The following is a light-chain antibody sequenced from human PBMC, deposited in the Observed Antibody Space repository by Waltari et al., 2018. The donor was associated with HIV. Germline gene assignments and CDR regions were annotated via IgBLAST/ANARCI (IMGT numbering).Light chain of an antibody. CDR2: RNN. J-gene: IGLJ3*02. Sequence: QSVLTQPPSASGTPGQRVTISCSGSSSNIGSNYVYWYQQLPGTAPKLLFYRNNKRTAAVPELFCGSKSGTSAALAIRVLRSGDEADYDCAAWDDSLSGRVFGGGTKLTVL. CDR3: AAWDDSLSGRV. CDR1: SSNIGSNY. V-gene: IGLV1-47*01.